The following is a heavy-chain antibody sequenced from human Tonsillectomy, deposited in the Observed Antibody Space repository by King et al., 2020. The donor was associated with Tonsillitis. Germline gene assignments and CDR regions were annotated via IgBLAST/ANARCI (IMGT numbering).Heavy chain of an antibody. Sequence: QMQLVESGGGVVQPGRSLRLSCAASGFTFSNYGMHWVRQAPGKGLEWVAMISFDGRNEYYRDSVKGRFTISRDNSKNTFYLQMNRLRVEDTAVYYCAKDRGLHWYFDVWGRGTLVTVSS. J-gene: IGHJ2*01. CDR3: AKDRGLHWYFDV. V-gene: IGHV3-30*18. CDR1: GFTFSNYG. D-gene: IGHD3/OR15-3a*01. CDR2: ISFDGRNE.